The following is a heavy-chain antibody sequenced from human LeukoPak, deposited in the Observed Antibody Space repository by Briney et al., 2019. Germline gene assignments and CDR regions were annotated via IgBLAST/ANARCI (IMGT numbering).Heavy chain of an antibody. CDR3: ARAYSSSWNNWFDP. CDR2: IYSGGST. CDR1: GFTVSSNY. J-gene: IGHJ5*02. Sequence: GGSLRLSRAASGFTVSSNYMSWVRQAPGKGLEWVSVIYSGGSTYYADSVKGRFTISRDNSKNTLYLQMNSLRAEDTAVYYCARAYSSSWNNWFDPWGQGTLVTVSS. D-gene: IGHD6-13*01. V-gene: IGHV3-53*01.